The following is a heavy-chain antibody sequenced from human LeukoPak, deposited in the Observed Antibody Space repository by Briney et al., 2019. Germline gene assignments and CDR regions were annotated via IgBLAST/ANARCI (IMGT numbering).Heavy chain of an antibody. CDR2: ISSSGSTI. Sequence: KPGGSLRLSCAASGFTFSDYYMSWIRQAPGKGLEWVSYISSSGSTIYYADSVKGRFTISRDNAKNSLYLQMNSLRAEGTAVYYCATSYSYGQPEFDYWGQGTLVTVSS. J-gene: IGHJ4*02. CDR1: GFTFSDYY. V-gene: IGHV3-11*01. D-gene: IGHD5-18*01. CDR3: ATSYSYGQPEFDY.